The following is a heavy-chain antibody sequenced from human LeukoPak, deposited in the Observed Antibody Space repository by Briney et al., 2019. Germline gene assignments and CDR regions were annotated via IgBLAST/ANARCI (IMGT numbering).Heavy chain of an antibody. D-gene: IGHD2-2*01. Sequence: GGSLRLSCAASGFTFSSYSMNWVRQAPGKGLEWVSSISSSSSYIYYADSVKGRFTISRDNAKNSLYLQMNSLRAEDTAVYYCARDRVVVPDIYYYYYMDVWGKGTTVTVSS. CDR1: GFTFSSYS. J-gene: IGHJ6*03. CDR3: ARDRVVVPDIYYYYYMDV. CDR2: ISSSSSYI. V-gene: IGHV3-21*01.